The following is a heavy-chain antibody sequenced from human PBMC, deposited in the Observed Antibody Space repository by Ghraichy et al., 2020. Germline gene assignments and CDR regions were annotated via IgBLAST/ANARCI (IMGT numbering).Heavy chain of an antibody. CDR1: GYTFTSYD. Sequence: ASVKVSCKASGYTFTSYDINWVRQATGQGLEWMGWMNPNSGNTGYAQKFQGRVTMTRNTSISTAYMELSSLRSEDTAVYYCARDPYCSGGSCNYYYYYGMDVWGQGTTVTVSS. CDR2: MNPNSGNT. J-gene: IGHJ6*02. V-gene: IGHV1-8*01. D-gene: IGHD2-15*01. CDR3: ARDPYCSGGSCNYYYYYGMDV.